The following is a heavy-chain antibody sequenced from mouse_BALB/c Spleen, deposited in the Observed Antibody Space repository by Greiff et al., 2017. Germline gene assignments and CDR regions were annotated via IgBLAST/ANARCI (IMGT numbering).Heavy chain of an antibody. CDR1: GFTFSNYW. CDR2: IRLKSNNYAT. Sequence: VQLKESGGGLVQPGGSMKLSCVASGFTFSNYWMNWVRQSPEKGLEWVAEIRLKSNNYATHYAESVKGRFTISRDDSKSSVYLQMNNLRAEDTGIYYCTRPRVGYWYFDVWGAGTTVTVSS. J-gene: IGHJ1*01. V-gene: IGHV6-6*02. D-gene: IGHD1-1*02. CDR3: TRPRVGYWYFDV.